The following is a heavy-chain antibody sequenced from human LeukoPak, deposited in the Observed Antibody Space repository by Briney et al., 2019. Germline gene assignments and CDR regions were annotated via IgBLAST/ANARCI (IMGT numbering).Heavy chain of an antibody. CDR3: ARDGVVVTAIHNWFDP. Sequence: GASVKVSCKASGYTFTSYGISWVRQAPGQGLEWMGWISAYNGNTNYAQKLQGRVTMTTDTSTSTAYMELRSLRSDDTAVYYCARDGVVVTAIHNWFDPWGQGTLVTVSS. CDR1: GYTFTSYG. J-gene: IGHJ5*02. CDR2: ISAYNGNT. D-gene: IGHD2-21*02. V-gene: IGHV1-18*01.